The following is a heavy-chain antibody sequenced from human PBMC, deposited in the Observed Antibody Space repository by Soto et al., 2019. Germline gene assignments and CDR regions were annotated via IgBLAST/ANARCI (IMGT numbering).Heavy chain of an antibody. Sequence: PGGSLRLSCAASGFTFSSYWMHWVRQAPGKGLVWVSRINSDGSSTSYADSVKGRFTISRDNAKNTLYLQMNSLRAEDTAVYYCARVNKQLVDRTGFQHWGQGTLVTVSS. CDR3: ARVNKQLVDRTGFQH. J-gene: IGHJ1*01. D-gene: IGHD6-6*01. CDR2: INSDGSST. V-gene: IGHV3-74*01. CDR1: GFTFSSYW.